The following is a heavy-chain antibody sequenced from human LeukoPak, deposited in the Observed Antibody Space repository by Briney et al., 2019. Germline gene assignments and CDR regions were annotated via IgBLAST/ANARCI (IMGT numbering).Heavy chain of an antibody. Sequence: GGSLRLSCAASGFTFSSYGMHWVRQAPGKGLEWVAVISYDGSNKYYADSVKGRFTISRDNSKNTLYLQMNSLRAEDTAVYYCAREGVKYQLLSYFDYWGQGTLVTVSS. D-gene: IGHD2-2*01. V-gene: IGHV3-30*03. CDR1: GFTFSSYG. CDR3: AREGVKYQLLSYFDY. CDR2: ISYDGSNK. J-gene: IGHJ4*02.